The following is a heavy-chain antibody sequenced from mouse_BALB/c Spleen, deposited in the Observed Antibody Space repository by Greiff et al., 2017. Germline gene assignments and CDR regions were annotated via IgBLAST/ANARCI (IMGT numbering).Heavy chain of an antibody. CDR1: GFTFSSYY. CDR3: ARSYYDYDDYYAMDY. V-gene: IGHV5-6-2*01. D-gene: IGHD2-4*01. J-gene: IGHJ4*01. CDR2: INSNGGST. Sequence: EVQGVESGGGLVKLGGSLKLSCAASGFTFSSYYMSWVRQTPEKRLELVAAINSNGGSTYYPDTVKGRFTISRDNAKNTLYLQMSSLKSEDTALYYCARSYYDYDDYYAMDYWGQGTSVTVSS.